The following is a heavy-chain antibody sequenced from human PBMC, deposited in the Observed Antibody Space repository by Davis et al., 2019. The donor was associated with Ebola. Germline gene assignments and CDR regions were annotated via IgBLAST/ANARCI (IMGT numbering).Heavy chain of an antibody. J-gene: IGHJ4*02. CDR2: ISAYNGNT. Sequence: AASVKVSCKASGYTLTSYGISWVRQAPGQGLEWMGWISAYNGNTNYAQKLQGRVTMTTDTSTSTAYMEVGSLKSDDTAVYYCARAQFPTTSDHWGQGTLVTVSS. CDR3: ARAQFPTTSDH. D-gene: IGHD1-1*01. CDR1: GYTLTSYG. V-gene: IGHV1-18*04.